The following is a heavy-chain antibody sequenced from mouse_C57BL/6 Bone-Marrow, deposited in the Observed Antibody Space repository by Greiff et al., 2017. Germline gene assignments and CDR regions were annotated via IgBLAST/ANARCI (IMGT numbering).Heavy chain of an antibody. CDR3: TKIDAPTGTYYFDY. J-gene: IGHJ2*01. CDR1: GYTFTDYE. Sequence: VQLQQSGAELVRPGASVTLSCTASGYTFTDYEMHWVKQTPVHGLEWIGAIDPETGGTAYNQKFKGKAILTADKSSSTAYMALRSLTSEDSAVYYCTKIDAPTGTYYFDYWGQGTALTVSS. CDR2: IDPETGGT. V-gene: IGHV1-15*01. D-gene: IGHD4-1*02.